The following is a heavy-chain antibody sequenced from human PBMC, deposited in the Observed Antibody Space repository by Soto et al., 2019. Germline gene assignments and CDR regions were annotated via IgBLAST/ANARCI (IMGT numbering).Heavy chain of an antibody. V-gene: IGHV1-69*04. Sequence: SVKVSCKASGGTFSSYTISWVRQAPGQGLEWMGRIIPILGIANYAQKFQGRVTITTDTSTSTAYMELRSLRSEDTAVYYCARDQRAVAGTFDYWGQGTLVTVSS. CDR1: GGTFSSYT. CDR3: ARDQRAVAGTFDY. CDR2: IIPILGIA. J-gene: IGHJ4*02. D-gene: IGHD6-19*01.